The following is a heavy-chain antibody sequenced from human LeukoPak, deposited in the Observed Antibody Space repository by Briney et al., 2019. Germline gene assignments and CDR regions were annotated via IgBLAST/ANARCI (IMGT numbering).Heavy chain of an antibody. D-gene: IGHD6-19*01. J-gene: IGHJ4*02. CDR2: IIPIFGTA. V-gene: IGHV1-69*13. CDR3: ARDLGGSSGWYGPFDY. Sequence: GASVKVSCKASGYTFTSYGISWVRQAPGQGLERMGWIIPIFGTANYAQKFQGRVTITADESTSTAYMELSSLRSEDTAVYYCARDLGGSSGWYGPFDYWGQGTLVTVSS. CDR1: GYTFTSYG.